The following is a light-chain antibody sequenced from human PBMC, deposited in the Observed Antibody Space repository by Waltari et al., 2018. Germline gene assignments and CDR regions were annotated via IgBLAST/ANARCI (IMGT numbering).Light chain of an antibody. CDR2: AAS. Sequence: DIQMTQSPASLSASVVDRVTITCRASQSISSYLHWYQQKPGKAPKLLIYAASSLQSGFPSRFSGSGSGTDFTLTISSLQPEDFATYYCQQSYSTLLTFGGGTKVEIK. CDR3: QQSYSTLLT. V-gene: IGKV1-39*01. J-gene: IGKJ4*01. CDR1: QSISSY.